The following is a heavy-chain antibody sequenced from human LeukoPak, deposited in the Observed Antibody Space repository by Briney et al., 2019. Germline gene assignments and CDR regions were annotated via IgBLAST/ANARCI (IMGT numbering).Heavy chain of an antibody. V-gene: IGHV3-30*04. CDR3: ARHFGGFDF. D-gene: IGHD4-23*01. J-gene: IGHJ3*01. Sequence: GGSLRLSCAASGFAFSDYAMHWVRQAPGKGLEWVAVISFDGSVKDFADSVKGRFTISRDNSKNTLSLQMNSLRPEDTAVYSCARHFGGFDFWGQGTMVTVSS. CDR2: ISFDGSVK. CDR1: GFAFSDYA.